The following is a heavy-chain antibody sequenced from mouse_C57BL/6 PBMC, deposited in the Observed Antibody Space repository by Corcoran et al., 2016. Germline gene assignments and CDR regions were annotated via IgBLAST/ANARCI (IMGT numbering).Heavy chain of an antibody. CDR2: INTYSGVP. CDR3: ARPHYSNYEAWFAY. V-gene: IGHV9-3*01. CDR1: GYTFTTYG. Sequence: QIQLVQSGPELKKPGETVKISCKASGYTFTTYGMSWVKQAPGKGLKWMGWINTYSGVPTYADDFKGRFAFSLETSASTAYLQINNLKNEDTATYFCARPHYSNYEAWFAYWGQGTLVTVSA. J-gene: IGHJ3*01. D-gene: IGHD2-5*01.